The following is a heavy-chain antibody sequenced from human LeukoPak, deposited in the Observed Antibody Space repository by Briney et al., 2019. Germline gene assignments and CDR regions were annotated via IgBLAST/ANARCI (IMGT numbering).Heavy chain of an antibody. CDR3: ARGRSNYYGMDV. Sequence: SETLSLTCSVSDGSINSYYWNWIRRPPGKGLEWLGYIYYNGNTNYSPSLKSRVTMSVDTSKNLFSLEVSSVTAADTAVYYCARGRSNYYGMDVWGQGTTVTVSS. CDR1: DGSINSYY. J-gene: IGHJ6*02. CDR2: IYYNGNT. V-gene: IGHV4-59*01. D-gene: IGHD1-26*01.